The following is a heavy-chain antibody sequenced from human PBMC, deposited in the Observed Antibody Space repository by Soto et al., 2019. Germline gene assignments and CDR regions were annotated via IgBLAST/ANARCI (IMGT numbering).Heavy chain of an antibody. J-gene: IGHJ6*02. V-gene: IGHV4-59*01. Sequence: QVQLQESGPGLVKPSETLSLTCTVSGGSISSYYWSWIRQPPGKGLEWIGYIYYSGSTNYNPSLKSRVTISVDTSKNQFSLKLSSVTAACTAVYYCAREVCSSTSCYPLCYYYGMDVWGQGTTVTVSS. CDR2: IYYSGST. CDR1: GGSISSYY. D-gene: IGHD2-2*01. CDR3: AREVCSSTSCYPLCYYYGMDV.